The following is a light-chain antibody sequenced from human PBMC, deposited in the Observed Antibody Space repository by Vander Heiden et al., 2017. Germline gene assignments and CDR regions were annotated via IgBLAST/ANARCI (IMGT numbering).Light chain of an antibody. J-gene: IGKJ1*01. V-gene: IGKV1-33*01. Sequence: DIQMPQSPSSLSASVGDRVTITCQASQDISNYLNWYQQKPGKAPKLLIYDASNLETGVPSRFSGSGSGTDFTLTISSLQPEDIATYYCQQYDNLPWTFGQGTKVDIK. CDR3: QQYDNLPWT. CDR2: DAS. CDR1: QDISNY.